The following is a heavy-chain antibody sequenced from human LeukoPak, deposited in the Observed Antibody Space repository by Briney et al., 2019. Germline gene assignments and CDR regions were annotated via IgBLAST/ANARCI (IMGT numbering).Heavy chain of an antibody. Sequence: SETLSPTCAVYGGSFSGYYWSWIRHPPGKGLEWIGEINHSGSTNYNPSLKSRVTISVDTSKNQFSLKLSSVTAADTAVYYCARRYDYVWGAHGWFDPWGQGTLVTVSS. D-gene: IGHD3-16*01. CDR3: ARRYDYVWGAHGWFDP. J-gene: IGHJ5*02. V-gene: IGHV4-34*01. CDR1: GGSFSGYY. CDR2: INHSGST.